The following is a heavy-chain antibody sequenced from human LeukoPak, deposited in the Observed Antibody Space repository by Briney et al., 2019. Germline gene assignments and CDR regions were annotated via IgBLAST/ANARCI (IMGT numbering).Heavy chain of an antibody. V-gene: IGHV3-23*01. CDR1: AFTLTTYA. CDR3: AKSPVGATPWYDFDY. D-gene: IGHD1-26*01. CDR2: ISGSGAST. Sequence: AGSLRLSCEPSAFTLTTYAMSWVRPAAGKVREWVSAISGSGASTSYAGSGTGRFTISRDNSKNTLYLQMNSLRAEDTAVYYCAKSPVGATPWYDFDYWGQGTLVTVSS. J-gene: IGHJ4*02.